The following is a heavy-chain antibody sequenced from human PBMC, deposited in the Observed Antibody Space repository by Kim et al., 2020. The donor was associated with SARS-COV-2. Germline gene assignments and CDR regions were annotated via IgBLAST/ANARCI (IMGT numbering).Heavy chain of an antibody. CDR3: ARGLRYGSGKQMKV. V-gene: IGHV3-21*01. D-gene: IGHD3-10*01. J-gene: IGHJ4*02. Sequence: ADSVKGRFTISRDNAKNSLYLQMNSLRAEDTAVYYCARGLRYGSGKQMKVWGQGTLVTVSS.